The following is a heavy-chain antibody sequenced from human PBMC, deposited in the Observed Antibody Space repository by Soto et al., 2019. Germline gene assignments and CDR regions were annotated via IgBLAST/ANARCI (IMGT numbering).Heavy chain of an antibody. CDR2: IYYSGST. V-gene: IGHV4-59*01. D-gene: IGHD6-13*01. CDR3: ARGHFSSSWYWFDP. CDR1: GGSISSYY. J-gene: IGHJ5*02. Sequence: QVQLQESGPGLVKPSETLSLTCTVSGGSISSYYWSWIRQPPGKGLEWIGYIYYSGSTNYNPSLKSRVTISVDPSKNQFSLKLSSVTAADTAVYYCARGHFSSSWYWFDPWGQGTLVTVSS.